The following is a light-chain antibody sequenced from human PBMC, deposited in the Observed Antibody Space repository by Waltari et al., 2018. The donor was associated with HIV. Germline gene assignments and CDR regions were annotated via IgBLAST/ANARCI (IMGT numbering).Light chain of an antibody. Sequence: SFVLTQPPSVSVAPGQTATISCGESSIGSRSVHWYQLKPGQAPVLVVYDDSDRPSGIPERFSGSNSGNTATLTISRVEAGDEADYFCQVWDTSSDHVDYVFGTGTKVTVL. J-gene: IGLJ1*01. CDR2: DDS. CDR1: SIGSRS. CDR3: QVWDTSSDHVDYV. V-gene: IGLV3-21*02.